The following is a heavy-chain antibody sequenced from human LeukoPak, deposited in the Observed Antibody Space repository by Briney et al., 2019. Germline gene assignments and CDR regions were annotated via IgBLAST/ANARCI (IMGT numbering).Heavy chain of an antibody. CDR1: RGSIGSSNSY. J-gene: IGHJ4*02. D-gene: IGHD6-25*01. V-gene: IGHV4-39*07. Sequence: SETLSLTCTVSRGSIGSSNSYWGWIRQPPGKGLEWIGTIYYSGSTYYNPSLKSRVTISVDKSKNQFSLTLNSVTAADTAVYFCGTTEHDSGDYWGQGTLVTVSS. CDR2: IYYSGST. CDR3: GTTEHDSGDY.